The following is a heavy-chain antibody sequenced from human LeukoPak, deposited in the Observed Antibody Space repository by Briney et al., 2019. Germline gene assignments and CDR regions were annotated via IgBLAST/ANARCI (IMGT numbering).Heavy chain of an antibody. CDR2: MNPNSGNT. J-gene: IGHJ4*02. D-gene: IGHD5-24*01. V-gene: IGHV1-8*01. CDR1: GYTFTSYD. CDR3: ARVTEMATIVDY. Sequence: ASVKVSCKASGYTFTSYDINWVRQATGQGLEWMGWMNPNSGNTGYAQKFQGRVTMTRNTSISTAYMELSSLRSEDTAVYYCARVTEMATIVDYWGQGTLATVSS.